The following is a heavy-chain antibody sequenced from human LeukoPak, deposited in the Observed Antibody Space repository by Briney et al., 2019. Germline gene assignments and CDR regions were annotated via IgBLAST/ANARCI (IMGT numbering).Heavy chain of an antibody. CDR2: IATSPTSL. D-gene: IGHD1-1*01. CDR3: ARSLTTLDS. CDR1: GFTFSSHT. V-gene: IGHV3-48*04. J-gene: IGHJ4*02. Sequence: GGSLRLSCAASGFTFSSHTFNWVRQAPGKGREWVSHIATSPTSLHYADSVKGRFTISRDNAKDSLFMQMNDLRAEDTAVYYCARSLTTLDSWGQGVLVTVSS.